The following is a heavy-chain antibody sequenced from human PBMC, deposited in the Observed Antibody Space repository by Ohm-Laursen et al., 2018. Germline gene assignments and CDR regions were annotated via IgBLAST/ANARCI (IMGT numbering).Heavy chain of an antibody. CDR1: GFTFSSYA. J-gene: IGHJ4*02. V-gene: IGHV3-23*01. CDR3: AKASSGWSAPFDY. D-gene: IGHD6-19*01. CDR2: ISGSGGST. Sequence: GSLRLSCTASGFTFSSYAMSWVRQAPGKGLEWVSAISGSGGSTYYADSVKGRFTISRDNSKNTLYLQMNSLRAEDTAVYYCAKASSGWSAPFDYWGQGTLVTVSS.